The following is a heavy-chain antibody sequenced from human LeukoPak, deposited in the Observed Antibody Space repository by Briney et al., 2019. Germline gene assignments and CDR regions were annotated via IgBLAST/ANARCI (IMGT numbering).Heavy chain of an antibody. V-gene: IGHV3-30*02. CDR2: IRYDGSNK. J-gene: IGHJ1*01. Sequence: PGGSLRLSCAAPGFTFSSYGMHWVRQAPGKGLEWVAFIRYDGSNKYYADSVKGRFTISRDNSKNTLYLQMNSLRAEDTAVYYCAKGLWFGELFAQYFQHWGQGTLVTVSS. D-gene: IGHD3-10*01. CDR3: AKGLWFGELFAQYFQH. CDR1: GFTFSSYG.